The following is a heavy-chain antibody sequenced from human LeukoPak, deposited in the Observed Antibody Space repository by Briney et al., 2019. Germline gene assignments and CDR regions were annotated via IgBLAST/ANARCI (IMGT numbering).Heavy chain of an antibody. CDR3: ARVPTVTFFDY. CDR2: IYLSGST. CDR1: GGSFSGYY. J-gene: IGHJ4*02. V-gene: IGHV4-34*01. D-gene: IGHD4-17*01. Sequence: SETLSLTCAVYGGSFSGYYWSWIRQPPGKGLEWIGSIYLSGSTYYNLSLKSRVTISVDTSKNQFSLKLSSVTAADTALYYCARVPTVTFFDYWGEGTLVTVSS.